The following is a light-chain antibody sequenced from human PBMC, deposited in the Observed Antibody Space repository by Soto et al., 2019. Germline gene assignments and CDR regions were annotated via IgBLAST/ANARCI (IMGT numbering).Light chain of an antibody. J-gene: IGKJ1*01. CDR3: QQYGGSPQT. Sequence: EIVLTQSPGTLSLSPGERATLSCRASQGVTSNYVAWYQQKPGQAPRLLIYGASSRATGIPDRISGSGSGTDFTLTISRLEPEDFAVYYCQQYGGSPQTFGQGTKVEIK. CDR2: GAS. V-gene: IGKV3-20*01. CDR1: QGVTSNY.